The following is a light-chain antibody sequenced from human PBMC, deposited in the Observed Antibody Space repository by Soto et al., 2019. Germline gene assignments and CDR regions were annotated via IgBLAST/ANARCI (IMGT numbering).Light chain of an antibody. J-gene: IGKJ3*01. CDR3: QQYYSSPFT. CDR1: QSVLYSSNNKNY. V-gene: IGKV4-1*01. Sequence: DIVMTQSPDSLAVSLGERATINCKSSQSVLYSSNNKNYLAWYQQKPGQPPKLLIYWASTRDSGVPDRFSGSGSRTDFTLTISSLQAEDVAVYYCQQYYSSPFTFGPGTKVEIK. CDR2: WAS.